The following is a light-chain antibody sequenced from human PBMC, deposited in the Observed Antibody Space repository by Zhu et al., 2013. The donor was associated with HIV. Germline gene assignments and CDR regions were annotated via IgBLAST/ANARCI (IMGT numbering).Light chain of an antibody. CDR1: QDISNY. CDR2: DAS. CDR3: HQTYTLPPWP. J-gene: IGKJ1*01. V-gene: IGKV1-33*01. Sequence: DIQMTQSPSSLSASVGDRVTITCQASQDISNYLNWYQQKPGKAPKLLIYDASNLETGVPSRFSGSGSGTDFTLTITNLQPEDFATYYCHQTYTLPPWPFGQGTKVEIK.